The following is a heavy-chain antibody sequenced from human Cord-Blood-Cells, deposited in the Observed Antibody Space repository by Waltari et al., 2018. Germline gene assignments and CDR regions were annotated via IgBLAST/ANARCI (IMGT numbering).Heavy chain of an antibody. CDR1: GFTFSGSA. J-gene: IGHJ4*02. CDR2: IRSKANSYAT. CDR3: TRLLESWYYDYIWGSYRLVGFDY. V-gene: IGHV3-73*01. Sequence: GGSLKLSCAASGFTFSGSAMHWVRQASGKGLEWVGRIRSKANSYATAYAASVKGRFTISRDDSKNTAYLQMNSLKTEDTAVYYCTRLLESWYYDYIWGSYRLVGFDYWGQGTLVTVSS. D-gene: IGHD3-16*02.